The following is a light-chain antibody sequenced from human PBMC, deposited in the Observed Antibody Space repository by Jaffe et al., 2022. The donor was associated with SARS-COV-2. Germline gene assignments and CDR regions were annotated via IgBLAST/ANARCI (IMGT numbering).Light chain of an antibody. CDR1: ALTKQY. J-gene: IGLJ1*01. Sequence: SYDLTQPPSVSVSPGQTARITCSADALTKQYAYWYQQRPGQAPVLVMYQDTERPSGIPERFSGSSSGTTVTLTISGVQAEDEADYYCQTTDTSGTYYVFGTGTKVTVL. CDR3: QTTDTSGTYYV. V-gene: IGLV3-25*03. CDR2: QDT.